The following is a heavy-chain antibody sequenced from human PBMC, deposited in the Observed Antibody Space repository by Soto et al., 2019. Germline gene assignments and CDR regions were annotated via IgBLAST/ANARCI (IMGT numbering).Heavy chain of an antibody. CDR3: ARGVATVTTRRANWFAP. Sequence: SETLSLTCAVSGYSISSGYYWGWIRQPPGKGLEWIGSIYHSGSPDYNPSLKSRVTIAVDTSKNQYSLKVSSVTAADTAVYYCARGVATVTTRRANWFAPWGQGTLVTVSS. J-gene: IGHJ5*02. CDR2: IYHSGSP. D-gene: IGHD4-17*01. CDR1: GYSISSGYY. V-gene: IGHV4-38-2*01.